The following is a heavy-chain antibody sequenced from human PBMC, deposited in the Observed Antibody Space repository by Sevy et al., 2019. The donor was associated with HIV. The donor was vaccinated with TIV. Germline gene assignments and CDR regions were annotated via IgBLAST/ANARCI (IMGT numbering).Heavy chain of an antibody. Sequence: ASVKVSCKVSGYTLTELSMHWVRQAPGKGLGWMGGFDPEDGETIYAQKFQGRVTMTEDTSTDTAYMELSSLRSEDTAVYYCATYYDFWTGFDYWGQGTLVTVSS. J-gene: IGHJ4*02. CDR3: ATYYDFWTGFDY. CDR1: GYTLTELS. V-gene: IGHV1-24*01. CDR2: FDPEDGET. D-gene: IGHD3-3*01.